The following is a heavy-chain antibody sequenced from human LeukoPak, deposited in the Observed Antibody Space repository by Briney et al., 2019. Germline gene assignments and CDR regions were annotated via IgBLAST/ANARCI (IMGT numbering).Heavy chain of an antibody. CDR3: ARDIEEGSSSWYKRYYFDY. V-gene: IGHV1-18*01. CDR1: GYTFTSYG. Sequence: GASVKVSCKASGYTFTSYGISWVRQAPGQGLEWMGWISDYNGNTNYAQKLQGRVTMTTDTSTSTAYMELRSLRSDDTAVYYCARDIEEGSSSWYKRYYFDYWGQGTLVTVSS. D-gene: IGHD6-13*01. CDR2: ISDYNGNT. J-gene: IGHJ4*02.